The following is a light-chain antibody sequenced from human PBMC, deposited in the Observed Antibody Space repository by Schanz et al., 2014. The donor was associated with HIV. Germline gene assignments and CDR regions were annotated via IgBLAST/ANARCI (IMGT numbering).Light chain of an antibody. CDR3: AAWDDSLNGVV. J-gene: IGLJ2*01. Sequence: QSVLTQPPSVSGAPGQRITISCTGSSSTIGAGYDVHWYQQVPGTAPKLLIYGNSNRPSGVPDRFSGSKSGTSASLAISGLQSADEAEYYCAAWDDSLNGVVFGGGTKLTVL. CDR1: SSTIGAGYD. V-gene: IGLV1-40*01. CDR2: GNS.